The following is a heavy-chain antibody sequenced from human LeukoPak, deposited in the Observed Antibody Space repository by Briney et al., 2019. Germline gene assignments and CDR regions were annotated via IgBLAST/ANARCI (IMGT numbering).Heavy chain of an antibody. CDR2: ITSSSSTM. D-gene: IGHD3-22*01. V-gene: IGHV3-48*01. J-gene: IGHJ4*02. CDR1: GFSFSSYS. CDR3: ARKSGSSGYPFDY. Sequence: GGSLRLSCAASGFSFSSYSMNWVRQAPGKGLEWVSYITSSSSTMYYADAVKGRFAISRDNDKNSLYLQMNSLRAEDTAVYYCARKSGSSGYPFDYWGQGTLVTVSS.